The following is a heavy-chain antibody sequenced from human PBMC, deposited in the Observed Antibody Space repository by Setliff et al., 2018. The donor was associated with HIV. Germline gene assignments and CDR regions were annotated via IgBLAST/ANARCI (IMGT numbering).Heavy chain of an antibody. CDR1: GYSFSSHP. J-gene: IGHJ6*03. D-gene: IGHD3-16*02. V-gene: IGHV1-3*04. Sequence: VKVSCKTSGYSFSSHPIHWVRQAPGQRPEWMGWIKTGNGDTQYSQKFRDRVTITRDTSADTVYMELSSLRSEDTAVYYCAREGYDYVWGSYRSYYMDVWGKGTTVTVSS. CDR2: IKTGNGDT. CDR3: AREGYDYVWGSYRSYYMDV.